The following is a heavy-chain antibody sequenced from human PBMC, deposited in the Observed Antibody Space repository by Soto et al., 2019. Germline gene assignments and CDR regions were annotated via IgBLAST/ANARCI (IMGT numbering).Heavy chain of an antibody. V-gene: IGHV4-39*01. CDR2: IYYRGST. CDR1: GGSVRSRRDY. Sequence: SGTMAITCALCGGSVRSRRDYVGWKKKTAGKGGEWIGSIYYRGSTDDNPCRKGRGAISVETAKKHVALKLSFVTAAEQDGYNCARKRRITYSVMDVWGQGSTVTVSS. J-gene: IGHJ6*02. D-gene: IGHD3-10*01. CDR3: ARKRRITYSVMDV.